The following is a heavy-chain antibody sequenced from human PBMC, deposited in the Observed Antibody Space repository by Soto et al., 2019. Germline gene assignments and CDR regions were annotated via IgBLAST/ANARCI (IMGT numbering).Heavy chain of an antibody. V-gene: IGHV3-15*07. CDR2: IKSKTDGGTI. Sequence: EVQLVESGGGLVKPGESLRLSCAASDLSFSNAYINWVRQAPGKGLEWVGRIKSKTDGGTIDYAAPVKGRFIISRDDSSNTVYLQRNSLKTEDTAVYYCTTSGALGYWGQGTLVTVSS. CDR3: TTSGALGY. D-gene: IGHD2-15*01. J-gene: IGHJ4*02. CDR1: DLSFSNAY.